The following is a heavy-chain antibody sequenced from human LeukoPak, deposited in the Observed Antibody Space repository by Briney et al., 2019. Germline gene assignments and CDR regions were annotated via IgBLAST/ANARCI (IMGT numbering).Heavy chain of an antibody. J-gene: IGHJ5*02. Sequence: GGSLRLSCAASGFTFSSYGMHWVRQAPGKGLEWVAFIQYDGSNKYYADSVKGRFTISRDNSKNTLYLQMNSLRAEDTAVYYCARDSGWYTWFDPWGQGTLVTVSS. CDR3: ARDSGWYTWFDP. CDR2: IQYDGSNK. V-gene: IGHV3-30*02. D-gene: IGHD6-19*01. CDR1: GFTFSSYG.